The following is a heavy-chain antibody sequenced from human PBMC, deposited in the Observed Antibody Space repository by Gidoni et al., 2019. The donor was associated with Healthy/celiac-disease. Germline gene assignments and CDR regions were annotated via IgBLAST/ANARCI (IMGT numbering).Heavy chain of an antibody. CDR3: ARGGADLWSGLRNWYFDL. D-gene: IGHD3-3*01. J-gene: IGHJ2*01. CDR1: GGSISSGGYS. V-gene: IGHV4-30-2*01. CDR2: IYHSGST. Sequence: QLQLQASGSGLVKPSQTLSLTCAVSGGSISSGGYSWSWIRQPPGKGLEWIGYIYHSGSTYYNPSLKSRVTISVDRSKNQFSLKLSSVTAADTAVYYCARGGADLWSGLRNWYFDLWGRGTLVTVSS.